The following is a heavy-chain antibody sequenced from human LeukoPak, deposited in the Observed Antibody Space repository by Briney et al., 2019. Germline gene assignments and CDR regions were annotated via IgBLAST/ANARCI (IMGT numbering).Heavy chain of an antibody. CDR2: ISGSGGST. CDR1: GFTFSSYA. J-gene: IGHJ4*02. CDR3: AKVGISSSGWPFDY. D-gene: IGHD6-19*01. Sequence: PGGSLRLSCAASGFTFSSYAMSWVRLAPGKGLEWVSAISGSGGSTYYADSVKGRFIISRDNSKNTLYLQMNTLRAEDTAVYYCAKVGISSSGWPFDYWGQGTLVTVSS. V-gene: IGHV3-23*01.